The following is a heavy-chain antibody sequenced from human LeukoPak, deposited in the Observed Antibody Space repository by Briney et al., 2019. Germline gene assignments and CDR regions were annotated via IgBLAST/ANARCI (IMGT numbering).Heavy chain of an antibody. Sequence: PGGSLRLSCKASEFSLSHYAMSWVRQAPGKGVEWVWADASSTTSTYYAKSVRGRFTISSDNSMNTVYLQMNTLRVDDTAVYYCSKAPLETCTGAVCYYLDVWGKGTTVIVSS. CDR2: DASSTTST. V-gene: IGHV3-23*01. J-gene: IGHJ6*03. CDR3: SKAPLETCTGAVCYYLDV. CDR1: EFSLSHYA. D-gene: IGHD2-8*02.